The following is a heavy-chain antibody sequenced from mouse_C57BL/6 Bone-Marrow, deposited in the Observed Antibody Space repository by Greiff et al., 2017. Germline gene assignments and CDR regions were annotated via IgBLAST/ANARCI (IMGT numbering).Heavy chain of an antibody. V-gene: IGHV1-54*01. CDR2: INPGSGGT. J-gene: IGHJ3*01. CDR3: ARYGDYTWFAY. Sequence: VQLQQSGAELVRPGTSVKVSCKASGYAFTNYLIEWVKQRPGQGLEWIGVINPGSGGTNYNEKFKGKATLTADKSSSTAYMQRSSLTSEDSAVYFCARYGDYTWFAYWGQGTLVTVSA. D-gene: IGHD2-13*01. CDR1: GYAFTNYL.